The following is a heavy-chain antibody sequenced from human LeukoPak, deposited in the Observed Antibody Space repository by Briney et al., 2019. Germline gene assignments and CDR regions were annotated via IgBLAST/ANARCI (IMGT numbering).Heavy chain of an antibody. CDR2: FYTSGST. CDR3: ARAGGVSVPPVAFDI. Sequence: SETLSLTCTVSGASISSYYWGWIRQPAGKGLEWIGRFYTSGSTNYSPSLKSRVAMSVDKPKNQFSLKLSSVTAADTAVYYCARAGGVSVPPVAFDIWGQGTMVTVSS. V-gene: IGHV4-4*07. J-gene: IGHJ3*02. D-gene: IGHD3-16*02. CDR1: GASISSYY.